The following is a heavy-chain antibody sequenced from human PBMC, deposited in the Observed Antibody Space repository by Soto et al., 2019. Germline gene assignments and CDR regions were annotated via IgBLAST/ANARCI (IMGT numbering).Heavy chain of an antibody. V-gene: IGHV4-39*01. J-gene: IGHJ6*02. Sequence: SETLSLTCTVSGGSISSSSYYWGWIRQPPGKGLEWIGSIYYSGSTYYNPSLKSRVTISVDTSKNQFSLKLSSVTAADTAVYYCARHYYGSGSSYYYYYGMDFRGQGTTVTVSS. D-gene: IGHD3-10*01. CDR2: IYYSGST. CDR3: ARHYYGSGSSYYYYYGMDF. CDR1: GGSISSSSYY.